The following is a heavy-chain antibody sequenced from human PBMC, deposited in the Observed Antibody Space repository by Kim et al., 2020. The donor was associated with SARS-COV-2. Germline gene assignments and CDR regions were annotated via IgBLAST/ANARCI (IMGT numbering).Heavy chain of an antibody. CDR2: IYYSGST. CDR3: ARGGVTMVRGVIMGDWFDP. Sequence: SETLSLTCTVSGGSISSYYWSWIRQPPGKGLEWIGYIYYSGSTNYNPSLKSRVTISVDTSKNQFSLKLSSVTAADTAVYYCARGGVTMVRGVIMGDWFDP. D-gene: IGHD3-10*01. V-gene: IGHV4-59*13. CDR1: GGSISSYY. J-gene: IGHJ5*02.